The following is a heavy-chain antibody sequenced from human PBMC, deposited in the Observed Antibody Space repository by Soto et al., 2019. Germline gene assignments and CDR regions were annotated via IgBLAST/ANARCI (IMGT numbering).Heavy chain of an antibody. CDR3: ARPFRGWT. V-gene: IGHV4-61*01. D-gene: IGHD2-15*01. CDR1: GGSVSSSIYY. J-gene: IGHJ4*02. Sequence: PSETLCLTCTVSGGSVSSSIYYWSWIRQPPGKGLEWLGYVHYSASTVYNPSLKSRVTILLDTSKNQFSLRLSSVTAADTAVYNCARPFRGWTWGQRTLVTVSS. CDR2: VHYSAST.